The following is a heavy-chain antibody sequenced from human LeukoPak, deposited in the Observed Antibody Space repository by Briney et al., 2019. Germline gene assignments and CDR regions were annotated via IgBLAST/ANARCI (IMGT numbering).Heavy chain of an antibody. CDR3: ASTMVRGGVDAFDI. V-gene: IGHV3-21*01. J-gene: IGHJ3*02. Sequence: GGSLRLSCVGSGVTFSNARMSWVRQAPGKGLEWVSSISSSSSYIYYADSVKGRFTISRDNAKNSLYLQMNSLRAGDTAVYYCASTMVRGGVDAFDIWGQGTMVTVSS. D-gene: IGHD3-10*01. CDR2: ISSSSSYI. CDR1: GVTFSNAR.